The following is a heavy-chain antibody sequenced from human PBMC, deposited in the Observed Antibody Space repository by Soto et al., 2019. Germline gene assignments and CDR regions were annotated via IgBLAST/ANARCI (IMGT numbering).Heavy chain of an antibody. CDR1: GFFFSDYY. CDR2: ISGTGDTI. V-gene: IGHV3-11*01. CDR3: AIGGGQMYYYNMDV. J-gene: IGHJ6*02. Sequence: GGSLRLSCSASGFFFSDYYMSWIRQAPGKGLEWVSYISGTGDTIYNADSVKGRFSISRDNTKNSLYLQMNSLRAEDTAVYYCAIGGGQMYYYNMDVWGQGTTVTV. D-gene: IGHD3-16*01.